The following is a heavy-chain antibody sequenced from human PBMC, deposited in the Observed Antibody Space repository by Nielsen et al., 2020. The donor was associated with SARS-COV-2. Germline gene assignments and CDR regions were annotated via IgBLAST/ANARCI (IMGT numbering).Heavy chain of an antibody. J-gene: IGHJ6*02. D-gene: IGHD4-11*01. CDR3: ATEPPTVTRGVGYYYYGMDV. V-gene: IGHV1-69*13. Sequence: SVKVSCKASGGTFSSYAISWVRQAPGQGLEWMGGIIPIFGTANYAQKFQGRVTITADESTSTAYMELSSLRSEDTAVYYCATEPPTVTRGVGYYYYGMDVWGQGTTVTVSS. CDR1: GGTFSSYA. CDR2: IIPIFGTA.